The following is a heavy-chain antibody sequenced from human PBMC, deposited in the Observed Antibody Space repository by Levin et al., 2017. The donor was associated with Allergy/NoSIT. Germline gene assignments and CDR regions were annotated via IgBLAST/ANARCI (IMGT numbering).Heavy chain of an antibody. Sequence: GGSLRLSCAASGFTFSSYAMHWVRQAPGKGLEWVAVISYDGSNKYYADSVKGRFTISRDNSKNTLYLQMNSLRAEDTAVYYCARGPPYDYCGGDCYSLDFVYYWGQGTLVTVSS. V-gene: IGHV3-30-3*01. J-gene: IGHJ4*02. CDR1: GFTFSSYA. CDR3: ARGPPYDYCGGDCYSLDFVYY. CDR2: ISYDGSNK. D-gene: IGHD2-21*02.